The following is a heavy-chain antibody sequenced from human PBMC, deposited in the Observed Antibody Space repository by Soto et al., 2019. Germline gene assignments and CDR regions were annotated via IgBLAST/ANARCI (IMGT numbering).Heavy chain of an antibody. D-gene: IGHD1-26*01. CDR2: IWYDGSNK. Sequence: GGSLRLSCAASGFTFSSYGMHWVRQAPGKGLEWVAVIWYDGSNKYYADSVKGRFTISRDNSKNTLYLQMNSLRAEDTAVYYCARDKHIVGATSLGYWGQGTLVTVSS. CDR1: GFTFSSYG. CDR3: ARDKHIVGATSLGY. V-gene: IGHV3-33*01. J-gene: IGHJ4*02.